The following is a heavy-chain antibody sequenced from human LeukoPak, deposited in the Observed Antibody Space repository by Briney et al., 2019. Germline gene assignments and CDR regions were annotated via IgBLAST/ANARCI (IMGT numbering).Heavy chain of an antibody. CDR3: ARNKKSGSYGAFDI. CDR2: IIPILGIA. J-gene: IGHJ3*02. D-gene: IGHD1-26*01. V-gene: IGHV1-69*04. CDR1: GGTFSSYA. Sequence: ASVKVSCKASGGTFSSYAISWVRQAPGQGLGWMGRIIPILGIANYAQKFQGRVTITADKSTSTAYMELSSLRSEDTAVYYCARNKKSGSYGAFDIWGQGTMVTVSS.